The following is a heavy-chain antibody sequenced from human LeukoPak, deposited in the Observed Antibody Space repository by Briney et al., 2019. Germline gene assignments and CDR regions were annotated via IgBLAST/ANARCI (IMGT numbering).Heavy chain of an antibody. D-gene: IGHD3-10*01. J-gene: IGHJ4*02. Sequence: GGSLRLSCAASGFTFSSYSMNWVRQAPGKGLEWVSSISSSSSYIYYADSVKGRFTISRDNAKNSLYLQMNSLRAEDTAVYYCARDLNYYYGSDLIDYWGQGTLVTVSS. V-gene: IGHV3-21*04. CDR1: GFTFSSYS. CDR3: ARDLNYYYGSDLIDY. CDR2: ISSSSSYI.